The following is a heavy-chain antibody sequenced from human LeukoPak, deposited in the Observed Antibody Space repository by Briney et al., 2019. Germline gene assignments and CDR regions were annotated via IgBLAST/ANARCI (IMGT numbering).Heavy chain of an antibody. CDR1: GFTLSTNW. J-gene: IGHJ3*01. Sequence: GGSLRLSCAVSGFTLSTNWMSWVRQARGKGLEWVANIKQDGSDKYYVNSVKGRFTISRDNPKNSLFLQMNSLRAEDSALYYCARERRGGDAFDLWGQGTMVTVSS. CDR2: IKQDGSDK. CDR3: ARERRGGDAFDL. D-gene: IGHD3-10*01. V-gene: IGHV3-7*01.